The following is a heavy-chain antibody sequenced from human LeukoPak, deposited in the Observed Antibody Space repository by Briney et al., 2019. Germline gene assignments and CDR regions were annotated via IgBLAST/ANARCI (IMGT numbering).Heavy chain of an antibody. CDR1: GGSFSGYY. D-gene: IGHD4-23*01. Sequence: SETLSLTCAVYGGSFSGYYWSWIRQPPGKGLEWIGEINHSGSTNYNPSHKSRVTISVDTSKNQFSLKLSSATAADTAVYYCASRCGGNSDSCWFDPWGQGTLVTVSS. CDR3: ASRCGGNSDSCWFDP. CDR2: INHSGST. J-gene: IGHJ5*02. V-gene: IGHV4-34*01.